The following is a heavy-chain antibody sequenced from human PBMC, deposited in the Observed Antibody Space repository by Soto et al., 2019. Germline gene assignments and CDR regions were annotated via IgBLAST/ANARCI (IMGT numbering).Heavy chain of an antibody. CDR3: ARDEGGP. CDR2: TYYRSKWNS. Sequence: SQTLSLTCAISGDSVSSNSAAWSLIRQSPSRGLEWLGRTYYRSKWNSNYAVSVKGRVTINPDTSKNQFSLQLNSVTPEDTAVYSCARDEGGPWGQGTLVTVSS. V-gene: IGHV6-1*01. CDR1: GDSVSSNSAA. J-gene: IGHJ4*02.